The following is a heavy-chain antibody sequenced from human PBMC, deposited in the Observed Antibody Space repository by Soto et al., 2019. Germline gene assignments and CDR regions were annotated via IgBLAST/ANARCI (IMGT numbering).Heavy chain of an antibody. CDR2: ISYDGSNK. CDR1: GFTFSSYA. V-gene: IGHV3-30-3*01. Sequence: SLRLSCAASGFTFSSYAMHWVRQAPGKGLGWVAVISYDGSNKYYADSVKGRFTISRDNSKNTLYLQMNSLRAEDTAVYYCARELGVVVPAIYGMDVWGQGTTVTVSS. D-gene: IGHD2-2*01. CDR3: ARELGVVVPAIYGMDV. J-gene: IGHJ6*02.